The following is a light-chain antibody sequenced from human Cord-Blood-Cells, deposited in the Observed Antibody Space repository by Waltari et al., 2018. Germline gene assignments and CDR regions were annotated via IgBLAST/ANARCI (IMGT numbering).Light chain of an antibody. J-gene: IGKJ4*01. CDR1: QSISSW. CDR2: KAS. CDR3: QQYNSYPLT. Sequence: DIQMTQSPSTPSASVVDRVTITCRASQSISSWLAWYQQKPGKAPKLLIYKASSLESGVPSRFSGSGSGTEFTLTISSLQPDDFATYYCQQYNSYPLTFGGGTKVEIK. V-gene: IGKV1-5*03.